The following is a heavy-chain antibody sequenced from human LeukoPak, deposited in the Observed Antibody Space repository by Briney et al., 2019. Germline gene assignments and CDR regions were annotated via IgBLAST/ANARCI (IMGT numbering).Heavy chain of an antibody. CDR1: GFTFSSYS. D-gene: IGHD3-10*01. V-gene: IGHV3-21*01. CDR2: ISSSGSYI. J-gene: IGHJ4*02. Sequence: GSLRLSCAASGFTFSSYSMNWVRQAPGKGLEWVSSISSSGSYIYYADSVKGRFTISRDNAKNSLYLQMNSLRAEDTAVYYCARGKSMVRGVILDYWGQGTLVTVSS. CDR3: ARGKSMVRGVILDY.